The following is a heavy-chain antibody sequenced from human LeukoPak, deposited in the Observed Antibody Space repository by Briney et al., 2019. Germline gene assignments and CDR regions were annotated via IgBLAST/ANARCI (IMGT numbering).Heavy chain of an antibody. D-gene: IGHD6-19*01. CDR2: INHSGST. V-gene: IGHV4-34*01. Sequence: LETLSLTCAVYGGSFSGYYWSWIRRPPGKGLEWIGEINHSGSTNYNPSLKSRVTISVDTSKNQFSLKLSSVTAADTAVYYCARGRGSGWYRVVDYWGQGTLVTVSS. J-gene: IGHJ4*02. CDR3: ARGRGSGWYRVVDY. CDR1: GGSFSGYY.